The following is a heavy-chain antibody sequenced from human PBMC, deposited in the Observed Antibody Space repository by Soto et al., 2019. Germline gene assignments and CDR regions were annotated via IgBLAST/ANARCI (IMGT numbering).Heavy chain of an antibody. CDR3: ARDRRFLEWLDY. CDR1: GFTFTSYG. D-gene: IGHD3-3*01. Sequence: QMHLVESGGGVVQPGRSLTLSCVASGFTFTSYGIHWVRQAPGKGLEWVAVIWYDGSNKYYGDSVKGRFSISRDNSKNTVYLQINGLRAEDTAVYYCARDRRFLEWLDYWGQGTLVSVSS. J-gene: IGHJ4*02. V-gene: IGHV3-33*01. CDR2: IWYDGSNK.